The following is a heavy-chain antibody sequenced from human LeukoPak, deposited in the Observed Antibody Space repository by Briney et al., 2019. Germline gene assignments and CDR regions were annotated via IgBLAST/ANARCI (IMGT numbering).Heavy chain of an antibody. CDR2: INAGNGNT. J-gene: IGHJ6*02. D-gene: IGHD2/OR15-2a*01. Sequence: ASVKVSCKASGYTFTSYAMHWVRQAPGQRLEWMGWINAGNGNTKYSQKFQGRVTITRDTSASTAYMELSSLRSDDTAVYYCAYLLQDDNYSYSYGRDVWGQGTTVTVSS. V-gene: IGHV1-3*01. CDR1: GYTFTSYA. CDR3: AYLLQDDNYSYSYGRDV.